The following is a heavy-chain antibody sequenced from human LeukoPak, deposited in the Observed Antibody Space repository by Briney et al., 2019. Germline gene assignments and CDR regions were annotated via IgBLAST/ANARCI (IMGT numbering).Heavy chain of an antibody. CDR3: ARGRDSSGYYPY. J-gene: IGHJ4*02. CDR2: INPNSGGT. D-gene: IGHD3-22*01. V-gene: IGHV1-2*02. CDR1: GYTFTGYY. Sequence: ASVKVSCKASGYTFTGYYMHLMRQAPGQGLEWMGWINPNSGGTDYAQKFQGRVTMTRDTSISTAYMELSRLRSDDTVVYYCARGRDSSGYYPYWGQGTLVTVFS.